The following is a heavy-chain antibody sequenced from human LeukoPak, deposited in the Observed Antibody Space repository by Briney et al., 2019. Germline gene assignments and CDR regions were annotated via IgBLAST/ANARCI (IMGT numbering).Heavy chain of an antibody. J-gene: IGHJ4*02. CDR2: ISSSSSYI. CDR1: GFTFGSYS. CDR3: ATGPRPNSSTSCYPY. D-gene: IGHD2-2*01. V-gene: IGHV3-21*01. Sequence: PGGSLRLSCAASGFTFGSYSMNWVRQAPGKGLEWVSSISSSSSYIYYADSVKGRFTISRDNAKNSLYLQMNSLRAEDTAVYYCATGPRPNSSTSCYPYGGQGTLVTVSS.